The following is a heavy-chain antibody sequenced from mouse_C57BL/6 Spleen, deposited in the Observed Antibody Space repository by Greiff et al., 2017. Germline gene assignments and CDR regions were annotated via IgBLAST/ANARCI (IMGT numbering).Heavy chain of an antibody. V-gene: IGHV1-55*01. CDR3: AQKGVRLGAMDY. CDR1: GYTFTSYW. D-gene: IGHD3-2*02. J-gene: IGHJ4*01. CDR2: IYPGSGST. Sequence: QVQLQQPGAELVKPGASVKMSCKASGYTFTSYWITWVKQRPGQGLEWIGDIYPGSGSTNYNEKFKSKATLTVDTSSSPAYMQLSSLTSEDSAVYYCAQKGVRLGAMDYWGQGTSVTVSS.